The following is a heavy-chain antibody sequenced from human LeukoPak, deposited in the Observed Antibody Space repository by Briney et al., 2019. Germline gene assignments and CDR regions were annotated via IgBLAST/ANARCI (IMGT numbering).Heavy chain of an antibody. CDR1: GGSISSSSYY. CDR2: IYYSGST. Sequence: SETLSLTCTVSGGSISSSSYYWGWIRQPPGEGLEWIGTIYYSGSTYYNASLKSRVTISVDTSKNQFSLKLSSVSAADTAVYYCAQWGNNMDVWGKGTTVTVSS. D-gene: IGHD3-16*01. V-gene: IGHV4-39*01. J-gene: IGHJ6*03. CDR3: AQWGNNMDV.